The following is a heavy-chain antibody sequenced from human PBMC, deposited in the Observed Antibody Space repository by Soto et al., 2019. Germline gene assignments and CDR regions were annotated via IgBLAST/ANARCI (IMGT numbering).Heavy chain of an antibody. CDR2: INPSGGST. Sequence: SVKVSCKATGYIFTKYYIHWVRQAPGQGLEWMGIINPSGGSTRYAQNFQGRATMTRDTSTSTVSMELSSLRFEDTAVYYCAREGGLTYYYDSSGRYYDYWGQGTLVTVSS. D-gene: IGHD3-22*01. CDR3: AREGGLTYYYDSSGRYYDY. CDR1: GYIFTKYY. J-gene: IGHJ4*02. V-gene: IGHV1-46*01.